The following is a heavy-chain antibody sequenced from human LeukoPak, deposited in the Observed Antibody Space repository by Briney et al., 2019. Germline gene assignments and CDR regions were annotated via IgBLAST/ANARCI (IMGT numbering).Heavy chain of an antibody. CDR1: GFAFSSYD. J-gene: IGHJ4*02. V-gene: IGHV3-13*01. D-gene: IGHD1-26*01. CDR3: AALGDSIY. CDR2: IGHAGDT. Sequence: GGSLRLSCAASGFAFSSYDMHWVRQVSGKGLEWVSAIGHAGDTYYADSVKCRFTLSREDDKNYLFLQMNRLRAGDPAVYFCAALGDSIYWGQGTLVTVSS.